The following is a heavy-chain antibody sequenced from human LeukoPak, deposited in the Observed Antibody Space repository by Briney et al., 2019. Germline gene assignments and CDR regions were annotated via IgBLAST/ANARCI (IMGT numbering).Heavy chain of an antibody. V-gene: IGHV3-23*01. CDR1: GFTFSSYG. D-gene: IGHD1-1*01. CDR3: ANFVGIQAH. CDR2: ISGSGGST. Sequence: GRSLRLSCAASGFTFSSYGMHWVRQAPGKGLEWVSAISGSGGSTYYADSVKGRFTISRDNSKNTLYLQMNSLRAEDTAVYYCANFVGIQAHWGQGTLVTVSS. J-gene: IGHJ4*02.